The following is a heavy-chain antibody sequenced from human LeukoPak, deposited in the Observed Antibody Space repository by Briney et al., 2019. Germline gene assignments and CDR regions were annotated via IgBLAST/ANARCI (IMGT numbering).Heavy chain of an antibody. CDR1: GFTFSSYA. CDR2: ISSSSSTI. J-gene: IGHJ4*02. D-gene: IGHD3-22*01. Sequence: GGSLRLSCAASGFTFSSYAMSWVRQAPGKGLEWVSYISSSSSTIYYADSVKGRFTISRDNAKNSLYLQMNSLRDEDTAVYYCARDYYDSSGYSSDYWGQGTLVTVSS. V-gene: IGHV3-48*02. CDR3: ARDYYDSSGYSSDY.